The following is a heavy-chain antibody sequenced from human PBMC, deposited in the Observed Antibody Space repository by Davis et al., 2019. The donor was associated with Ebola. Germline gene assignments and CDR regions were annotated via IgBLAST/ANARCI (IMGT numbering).Heavy chain of an antibody. V-gene: IGHV3-7*01. CDR2: IKEDGSEK. CDR1: GFTFSNFF. CDR3: TNLDWGGGLDY. Sequence: PGGALRLSCAASGFTFSNFFMSWVRQAPGKGLEWVGEIKEDGSEKFYLESVKGRFTISRDNSRDTVYLQMNSLRTEDTAVYYCTNLDWGGGLDYWGQGTLVTVSS. D-gene: IGHD3-9*01. J-gene: IGHJ4*02.